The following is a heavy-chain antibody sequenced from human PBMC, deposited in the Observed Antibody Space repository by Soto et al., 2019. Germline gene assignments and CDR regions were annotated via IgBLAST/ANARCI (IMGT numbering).Heavy chain of an antibody. V-gene: IGHV1-18*01. J-gene: IGHJ6*03. CDR1: GYSFTNYG. CDR3: ARVFGVAPPVAGNTHYYYYMDV. Sequence: ASVKVSCKASGYSFTNYGITWVRQAPGQGFEWMGWISAYNGDTNYAQKLQGRVTMTTDASTSTAYLELRSLRSDDTAFYSCARVFGVAPPVAGNTHYYYYMDVWGKGTTVTVSS. D-gene: IGHD3-3*01. CDR2: ISAYNGDT.